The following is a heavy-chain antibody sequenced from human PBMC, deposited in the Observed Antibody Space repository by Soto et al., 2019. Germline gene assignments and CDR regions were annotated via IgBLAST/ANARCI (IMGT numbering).Heavy chain of an antibody. J-gene: IGHJ5*02. V-gene: IGHV1-69*02. D-gene: IGHD6-25*01. Sequence: QVQLVQSGAEVKKPGSSVKVSCKASGGTFSSYTISWVRQAPGQGLEWMGRIIPILGIANYAQKFQGRVTITADKSTSTAYMELSSLRSEYTAVYYCARALPYSSGYNWFDPWGQGTLVTVSS. CDR3: ARALPYSSGYNWFDP. CDR1: GGTFSSYT. CDR2: IIPILGIA.